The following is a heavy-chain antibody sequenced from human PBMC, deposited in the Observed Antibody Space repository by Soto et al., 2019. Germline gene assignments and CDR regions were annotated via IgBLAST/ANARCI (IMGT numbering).Heavy chain of an antibody. V-gene: IGHV4-39*07. CDR1: GGSISSSSYY. J-gene: IGHJ3*02. Sequence: SETLSLTCTVSGGSISSSSYYWGWIRQPPGKVLEWIGSIYYSGSTYYNPSLKSRVTISVDTSKNQFSLKLSSVTAADAAVYYCARAQATMGRGVRIGDAFDIWGQGTMVTVSS. D-gene: IGHD3-10*01. CDR3: ARAQATMGRGVRIGDAFDI. CDR2: IYYSGST.